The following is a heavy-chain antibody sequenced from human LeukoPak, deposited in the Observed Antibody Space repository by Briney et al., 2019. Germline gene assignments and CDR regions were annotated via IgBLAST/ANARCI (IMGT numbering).Heavy chain of an antibody. CDR2: IIPIFGTA. V-gene: IGHV1-69*01. CDR1: GGTLSSYA. J-gene: IGHJ3*02. D-gene: IGHD1-1*01. CDR3: ARVPPVQLDRSGGAFDI. Sequence: ASVKVSCKASGGTLSSYAISWVRQAPGQGLEWMGGIIPIFGTANYAQKFQGRVTITADESTSTAYMELSSLRSEDTAVYYCARVPPVQLDRSGGAFDIWGQGTMVTVSS.